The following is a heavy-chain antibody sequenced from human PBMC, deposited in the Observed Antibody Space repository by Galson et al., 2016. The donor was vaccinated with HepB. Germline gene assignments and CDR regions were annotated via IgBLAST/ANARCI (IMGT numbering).Heavy chain of an antibody. CDR2: ISSDSGTI. J-gene: IGHJ5*02. CDR1: KFTFSTYT. Sequence: SLRLSCAASKFTFSTYTMNWVRQAPGEGLEWVSYISSDSGTIYYADSVKGRFTISRDNAKNSLYLQMNSLRAEDTAVYYCARTAFSYSGSYWWFHPWGQGTLVTVSS. D-gene: IGHD1-26*01. CDR3: ARTAFSYSGSYWWFHP. V-gene: IGHV3-48*01.